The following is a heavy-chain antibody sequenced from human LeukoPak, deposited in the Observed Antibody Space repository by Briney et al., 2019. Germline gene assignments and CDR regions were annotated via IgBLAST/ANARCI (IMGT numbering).Heavy chain of an antibody. CDR2: ISYDGSNK. J-gene: IGHJ4*02. D-gene: IGHD6-25*01. Sequence: GGSLRLSCAASGFTFSSYAMSWVRQAPGKGLEWVAVISYDGSNKYYADSVKGRFTISRDNSKNTLYLQMNSLRAEDTAVYYCARDRSGSAFDYWGQGTLVTVSS. CDR1: GFTFSSYA. V-gene: IGHV3-30-3*01. CDR3: ARDRSGSAFDY.